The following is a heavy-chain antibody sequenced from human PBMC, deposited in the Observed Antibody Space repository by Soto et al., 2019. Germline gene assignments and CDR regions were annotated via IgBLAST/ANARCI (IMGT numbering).Heavy chain of an antibody. Sequence: PGGSLRLTCASFVFSLSNYAMTWVRQAPGKGLEWVSDISGSGGSIYYADSVKGRFTISRDNSKNTLYLQMNSLRADDTAVYYCAKGSGTQKSAYIDYWGQGTLVTVSS. CDR3: AKGSGTQKSAYIDY. CDR1: VFSLSNYA. J-gene: IGHJ4*02. CDR2: ISGSGGSI. V-gene: IGHV3-23*01. D-gene: IGHD1-26*01.